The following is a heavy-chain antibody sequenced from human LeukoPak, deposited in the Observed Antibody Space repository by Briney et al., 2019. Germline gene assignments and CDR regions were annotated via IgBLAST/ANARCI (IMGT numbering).Heavy chain of an antibody. Sequence: SETLSLTCTVSGGSIRSSYYYWGWIRQPPGKGLEWIGSIYDSGSTYYNPSLKSRVTISLDTSKNQFSLKLSSVTAADTAVYYCARGKIVVVTNWFDPWGQGTLVTVSS. D-gene: IGHD3-22*01. J-gene: IGHJ5*02. CDR1: GGSIRSSYYY. V-gene: IGHV4-39*07. CDR3: ARGKIVVVTNWFDP. CDR2: IYDSGST.